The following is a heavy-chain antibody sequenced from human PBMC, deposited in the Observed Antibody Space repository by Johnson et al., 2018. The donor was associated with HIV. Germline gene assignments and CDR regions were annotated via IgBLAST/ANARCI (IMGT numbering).Heavy chain of an antibody. J-gene: IGHJ3*02. V-gene: IGHV3-30*14. CDR2: ISYDGSNK. D-gene: IGHD4-11*01. CDR3: ARGSTVTTLSGAFDI. Sequence: QVQLVESGGGVVQPGRSLRLSCAASGFTFSSYAMHWVRQAPGKGLEWVAVISYDGSNKYYADSVKGRFTISRDNSKNTLYLQMNSLIADDTAVYYCARGSTVTTLSGAFDIWGQGTLVTVSS. CDR1: GFTFSSYA.